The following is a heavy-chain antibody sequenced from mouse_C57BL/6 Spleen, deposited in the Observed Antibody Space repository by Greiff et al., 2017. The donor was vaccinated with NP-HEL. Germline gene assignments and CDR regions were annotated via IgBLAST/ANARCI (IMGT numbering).Heavy chain of an antibody. CDR1: GFNIKDDY. D-gene: IGHD1-1*01. V-gene: IGHV14-4*01. J-gene: IGHJ2*01. CDR2: IDPENGDT. Sequence: EVKLMESGAELVRPGASVKLSCTASGFNIKDDYMHWVKQRPEQGLEWIGWIDPENGDTEYASKFQGKATITADTSSSTAYMQLSSLTSEDSAVYYCAGVVEGNFDYWGQGTTLTVSS. CDR3: AGVVEGNFDY.